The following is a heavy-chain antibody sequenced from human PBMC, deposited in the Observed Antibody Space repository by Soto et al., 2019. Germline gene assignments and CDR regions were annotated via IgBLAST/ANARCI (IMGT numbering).Heavy chain of an antibody. V-gene: IGHV3-30-3*01. CDR1: GFTFSSYA. D-gene: IGHD4-4*01. Sequence: GGSLRLSCAASGFTFSSYAMHWVRQAPGKGPEWVAVISYDGSNKYYADSVKGRFTISRDNSKNTLYLQMNSLRAEDTAVYYCARGEGREGYSKSWFDPWGQGTLVTVSS. CDR2: ISYDGSNK. CDR3: ARGEGREGYSKSWFDP. J-gene: IGHJ5*02.